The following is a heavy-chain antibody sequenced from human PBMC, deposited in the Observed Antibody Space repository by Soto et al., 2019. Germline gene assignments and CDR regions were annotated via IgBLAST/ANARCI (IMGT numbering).Heavy chain of an antibody. CDR2: VYYNGFT. V-gene: IGHV4-39*01. CDR3: ARQDDFWSGSNWFDP. D-gene: IGHD3-3*01. Sequence: SETLSLTCTVPGGSITSSNYYWGWIRQPPGKGLEWIGNVYYNGFTYYNPSLKSRVTISVDTSKNHFSLKLTSVTAADTAVYYCARQDDFWSGSNWFDPWGQGTLVTVSS. CDR1: GGSITSSNYY. J-gene: IGHJ5*02.